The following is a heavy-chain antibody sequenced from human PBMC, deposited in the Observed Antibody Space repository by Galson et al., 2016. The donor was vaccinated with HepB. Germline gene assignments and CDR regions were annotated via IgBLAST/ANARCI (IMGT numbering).Heavy chain of an antibody. CDR1: GFTFITYS. J-gene: IGHJ4*02. Sequence: SLRLSCAVSGFTFITYSMNWVRQAPGKGLEWVSYISSSSSTINYADSVRGRFTVSRDNAKNSLYLQMNNLRAEDTAVYYCTRGKWERGDYWGQGTLVTVSS. CDR2: ISSSSSTI. D-gene: IGHD1-26*01. V-gene: IGHV3-48*04. CDR3: TRGKWERGDY.